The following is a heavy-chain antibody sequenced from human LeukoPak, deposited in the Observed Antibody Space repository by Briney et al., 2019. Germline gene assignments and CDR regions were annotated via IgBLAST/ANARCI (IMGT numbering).Heavy chain of an antibody. CDR2: ISGSGGST. V-gene: IGHV3-23*01. D-gene: IGHD6-19*01. CDR3: ASFLGQGIAVAGTRLNYNDY. J-gene: IGHJ4*02. CDR1: GFTFSSYA. Sequence: PGGSLRLSCAASGFTFSSYAMSWVRQAPGKGLEWVSAISGSGGSTYYADSVKGRFTISRDNSKNTLYLQMNSLRAEDTAVYYCASFLGQGIAVAGTRLNYNDYWGQGTLVTVSS.